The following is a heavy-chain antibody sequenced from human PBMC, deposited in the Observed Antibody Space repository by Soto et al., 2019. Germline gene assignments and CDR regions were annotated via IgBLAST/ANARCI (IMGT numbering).Heavy chain of an antibody. CDR3: AKGYCSGGSCYTDAFDI. Sequence: QSPTLSLTCAISGDSVSSNSAAWNWIRQSPSRGLEWLGRTYYRSKWYNDYAVSVKSRITINPDTSKNQFSLQLNSVTPEDTAVYYCAKGYCSGGSCYTDAFDIWGQGTMVTVSS. CDR1: GDSVSSNSAA. D-gene: IGHD2-15*01. V-gene: IGHV6-1*01. CDR2: TYYRSKWYN. J-gene: IGHJ3*02.